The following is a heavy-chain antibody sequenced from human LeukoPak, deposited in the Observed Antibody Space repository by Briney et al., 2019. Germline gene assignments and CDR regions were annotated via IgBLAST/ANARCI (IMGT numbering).Heavy chain of an antibody. CDR3: AKDARYGDYGVAYYFDY. CDR1: GFTFSSYG. Sequence: GRSLRLSCAASGFTFSSYGMHWVRQAPGKGLEWVAVISYDGSNKYYADSVKGRFTISRDNSKNTLYLQMNSLRAEDTAVYYCAKDARYGDYGVAYYFDYWGQGTLVTVSS. CDR2: ISYDGSNK. J-gene: IGHJ4*02. D-gene: IGHD4-17*01. V-gene: IGHV3-30*18.